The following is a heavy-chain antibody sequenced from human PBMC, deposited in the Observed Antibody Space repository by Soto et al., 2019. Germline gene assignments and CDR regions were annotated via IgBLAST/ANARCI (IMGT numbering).Heavy chain of an antibody. V-gene: IGHV1-3*01. D-gene: IGHD2-21*01. CDR1: GYTFTSYP. CDR3: GLEVEVCGGICCTYSWFDP. Sequence: QVHLVQSGAEVREPGASVKVSCTASGYTFTSYPLHWVRQAPGQRLEWMGRLNVGNGNTDYSQNFQGRVTFTRETFASTAYLELSSLTSEDTAVYYCGLEVEVCGGICCTYSWFDPWGQGTLVSVSS. J-gene: IGHJ5*02. CDR2: LNVGNGNT.